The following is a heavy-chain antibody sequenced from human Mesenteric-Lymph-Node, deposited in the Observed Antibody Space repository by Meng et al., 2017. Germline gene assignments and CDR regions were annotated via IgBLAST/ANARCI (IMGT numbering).Heavy chain of an antibody. V-gene: IGHV4-4*02. J-gene: IGHJ4*02. CDR2: IYHSGST. Sequence: QVPLQESGPGMVKPSGTLSLTCAVSGGSISSSNWWSWVRQPPGKGLEWIGEIYHSGSTNYNPSLKSRVTISVDKSKNQFSLKLSSVTAADTAVYYCARAVYCGGDCYPFDYWGQGTLVTVSS. D-gene: IGHD2-21*02. CDR3: ARAVYCGGDCYPFDY. CDR1: GGSISSSNW.